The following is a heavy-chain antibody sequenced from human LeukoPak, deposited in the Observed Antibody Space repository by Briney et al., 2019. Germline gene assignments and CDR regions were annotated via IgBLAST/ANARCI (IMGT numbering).Heavy chain of an antibody. CDR3: AREVYIGYCSSTSCLPY. CDR2: IYYSGST. D-gene: IGHD2-2*01. J-gene: IGHJ4*02. Sequence: PSQTLSLTCTVSGGSISSGDYYWSCIRQPPGKGLEWIGYIYYSGSTYYNPSLKSRVTISVDTSKNQFSLKLSSVTAADTAVYYCAREVYIGYCSSTSCLPYWGQGTLVTVSS. CDR1: GGSISSGDYY. V-gene: IGHV4-30-4*08.